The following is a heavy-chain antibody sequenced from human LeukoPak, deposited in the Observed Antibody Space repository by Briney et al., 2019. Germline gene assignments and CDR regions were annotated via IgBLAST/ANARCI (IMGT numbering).Heavy chain of an antibody. CDR2: IYYSGST. CDR3: ARDSYGDYGIGFDY. J-gene: IGHJ4*02. Sequence: SETLSLTCTVSGGSISSYYWSWIRQPPGKGLEWIGYIYYSGSTNYNPSLKSRVTMSVDTSKNQFSLKLSSVTAADTAVYYCARDSYGDYGIGFDYWGQGTLVTVSS. CDR1: GGSISSYY. D-gene: IGHD4-17*01. V-gene: IGHV4-59*12.